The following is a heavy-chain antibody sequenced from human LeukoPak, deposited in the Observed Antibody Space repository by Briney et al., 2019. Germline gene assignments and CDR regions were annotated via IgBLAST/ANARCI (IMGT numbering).Heavy chain of an antibody. CDR2: IYYSGST. J-gene: IGHJ6*02. Sequence: SETLSLTCTVSGGSISSGGYYWSWIRQHPGKGLEWIGYIYYSGSTYYNPSLKSRVTISVDTSKNQFSLKLSSVTAADTAVYYCAREQYYYDSSGGGYYYGMDVWGQGTTVTVSS. CDR1: GGSISSGGYY. D-gene: IGHD3-22*01. V-gene: IGHV4-31*03. CDR3: AREQYYYDSSGGGYYYGMDV.